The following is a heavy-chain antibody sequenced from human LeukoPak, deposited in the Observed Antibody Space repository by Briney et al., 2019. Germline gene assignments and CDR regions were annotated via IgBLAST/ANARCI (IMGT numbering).Heavy chain of an antibody. CDR2: INHSGST. D-gene: IGHD3-10*01. CDR3: AREPGLLWFGETDY. J-gene: IGHJ4*02. CDR1: GGSFSGYY. V-gene: IGHV4-34*01. Sequence: SETLSLTCAVYGGSFSGYYWSWIRQPPGKGLEWIGEINHSGSTNYNPSLKSRVTISVDTSKNQFSLKLSSVTAADTAVYYSAREPGLLWFGETDYWRQGTLVTVSS.